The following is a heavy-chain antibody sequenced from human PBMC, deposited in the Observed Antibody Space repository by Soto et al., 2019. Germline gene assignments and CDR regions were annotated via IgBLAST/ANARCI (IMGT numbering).Heavy chain of an antibody. Sequence: QLQLQESGPGLVKPSETLSLTCTGSGGSISSSSYYWGWIRQPPGKGLEWIGRIYYSGSTYYNPSLKGRVTICVDTSKNQFSLKLSSVTAAATAVYYCARLLPAAGAVDYWGQGTLVTVSS. J-gene: IGHJ4*02. V-gene: IGHV4-39*01. CDR2: IYYSGST. D-gene: IGHD6-13*01. CDR3: ARLLPAAGAVDY. CDR1: GGSISSSSYY.